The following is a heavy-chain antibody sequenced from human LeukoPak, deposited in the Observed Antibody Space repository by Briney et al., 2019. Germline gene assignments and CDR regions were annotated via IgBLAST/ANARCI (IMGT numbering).Heavy chain of an antibody. D-gene: IGHD2-8*01. V-gene: IGHV4-39*01. CDR3: ARLDKAPWSFYFDY. CDR1: GGSISSSSSY. Sequence: PSETLSLTCTVSGGSISSSSSYWGWIRQPPGKGLEWIGSIYYSGSTYYNPSLKSRVTISVDTSKSQFSLKLSSVTAADTAVYYCARLDKAPWSFYFDYWGQGTLVTVSS. J-gene: IGHJ4*02. CDR2: IYYSGST.